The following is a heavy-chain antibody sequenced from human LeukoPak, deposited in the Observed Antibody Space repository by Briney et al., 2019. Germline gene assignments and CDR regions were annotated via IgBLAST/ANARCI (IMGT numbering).Heavy chain of an antibody. V-gene: IGHV1-2*06. CDR2: INPISGGT. J-gene: IGHJ4*02. CDR1: GYTFTGHY. D-gene: IGHD6-19*01. CDR3: ASQDSSGWYYFDY. Sequence: ASVKVSCKASGYTFTGHYLHWVLHAPVHGLGWMGRINPISGGTNYAQKFQGRVSMTRDTSISTAYMELSRLGSDDTAVYYCASQDSSGWYYFDYWGQGTLVTVSS.